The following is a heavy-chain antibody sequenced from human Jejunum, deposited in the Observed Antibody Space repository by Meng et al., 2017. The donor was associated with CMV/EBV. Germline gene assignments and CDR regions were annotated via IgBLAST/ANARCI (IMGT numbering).Heavy chain of an antibody. CDR1: GGSISSYY. Sequence: VSGGSISSYYCTWIRQPPGKGLEWIGYIYYSGSTDYNPSLKSRVTISVDTSKNQFSLKLSSVTAADTAVYYCARGGDPGWYWSDPWGQGTLVTVSS. D-gene: IGHD3-9*01. CDR2: IYYSGST. CDR3: ARGGDPGWYWSDP. V-gene: IGHV4-59*01. J-gene: IGHJ5*02.